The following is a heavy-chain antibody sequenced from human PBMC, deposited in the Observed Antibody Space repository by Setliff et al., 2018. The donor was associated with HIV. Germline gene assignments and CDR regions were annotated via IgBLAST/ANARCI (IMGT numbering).Heavy chain of an antibody. J-gene: IGHJ5*02. V-gene: IGHV1-69*10. Sequence: ASVKVSCKASGGTFNTYVISWLRQAPGQGLEWMGGIIPILGVANYAQKFQGRLTITAYKSTNTAYMELSSLKSDDTAVYYCARGPEEGDCSGGSCYGNFDPWGQGTLVTVSS. CDR1: GGTFNTYV. CDR3: ARGPEEGDCSGGSCYGNFDP. D-gene: IGHD2-15*01. CDR2: IIPILGVA.